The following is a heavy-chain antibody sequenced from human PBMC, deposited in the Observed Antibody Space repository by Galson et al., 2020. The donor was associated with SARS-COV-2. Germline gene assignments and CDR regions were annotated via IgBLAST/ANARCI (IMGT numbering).Heavy chain of an antibody. CDR2: ISYDGSNK. CDR3: ASGRSSSWSVLTTRYYYYYMDV. Sequence: GESLKISCAASGFTFSSYAMHWVRQATGKGLEWVAVISYDGSNKYYADSVKGRFTISRDNSKNTLYLQMNSLRAEDTAVYYCASGRSSSWSVLTTRYYYYYMDVWGKGTTVTVSS. J-gene: IGHJ6*03. D-gene: IGHD6-13*01. V-gene: IGHV3-30*01. CDR1: GFTFSSYA.